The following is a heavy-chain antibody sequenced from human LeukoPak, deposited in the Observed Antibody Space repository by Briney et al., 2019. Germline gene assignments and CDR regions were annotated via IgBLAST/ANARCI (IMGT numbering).Heavy chain of an antibody. V-gene: IGHV3-7*01. CDR3: ASAAPRALWELPYYLDY. CDR1: GFTFSSYW. D-gene: IGHD1-26*01. CDR2: IKQDGSEK. Sequence: GGSLRLSCAASGFTFSSYWMSWVRQAPGKGLEWVANIKQDGSEKYYVDSVKGRFTISRDNAKNSLYLQMNSLRAEDTAVYYCASAAPRALWELPYYLDYWGQGTLVTVSS. J-gene: IGHJ4*02.